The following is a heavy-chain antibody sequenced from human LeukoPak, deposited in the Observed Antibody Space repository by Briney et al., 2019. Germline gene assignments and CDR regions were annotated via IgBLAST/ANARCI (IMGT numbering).Heavy chain of an antibody. J-gene: IGHJ6*03. D-gene: IGHD5-12*01. CDR1: GGTFSSYA. V-gene: IGHV1-69*13. CDR2: IIPISGTA. Sequence: ASVKVSCKASGGTFSSYAISWVRQAPGQGLEWMGGIIPISGTANYAQKFQGRVTITADESTSTAYMELSSLRSEDTAVYYCARADSGYDNYYYYYMDVWGKGTTVTVSS. CDR3: ARADSGYDNYYYYYMDV.